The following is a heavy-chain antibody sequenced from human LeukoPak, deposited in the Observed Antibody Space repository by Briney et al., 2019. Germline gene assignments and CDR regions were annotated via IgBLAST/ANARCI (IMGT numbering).Heavy chain of an antibody. CDR1: GGTFSNYA. D-gene: IGHD2-8*01. J-gene: IGHJ4*02. CDR2: IIPISGAT. Sequence: ASVKVSCKASGGTFSNYAISWVRQAPGQGLEWMGGIIPISGATNYAQKFQGRVSITADESTSTAYMELSSLRSEDTAVYYCATEMTITNGVPKNAYFDHWGQGTLVTVSS. CDR3: ATEMTITNGVPKNAYFDH. V-gene: IGHV1-69*13.